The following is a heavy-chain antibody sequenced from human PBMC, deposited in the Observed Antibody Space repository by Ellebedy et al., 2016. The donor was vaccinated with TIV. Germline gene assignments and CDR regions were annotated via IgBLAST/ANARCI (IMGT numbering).Heavy chain of an antibody. CDR2: IYYSGST. J-gene: IGHJ2*01. CDR1: GGSISSSNYY. D-gene: IGHD3-22*01. Sequence: MPSETLSLTCTVSGGSISSSNYYWGWIRQPPGNGLEWLGYIYYSGSTNYNPSLKSRVTISVDTSTNQFSLKLNSVTAAEPAVYYCARDTEEYYERSGYRDWYFDLWGRGTLVTVSS. CDR3: ARDTEEYYERSGYRDWYFDL. V-gene: IGHV4-61*01.